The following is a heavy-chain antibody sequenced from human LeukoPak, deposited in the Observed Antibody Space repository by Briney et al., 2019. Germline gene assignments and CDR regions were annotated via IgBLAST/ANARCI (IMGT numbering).Heavy chain of an antibody. D-gene: IGHD6-13*01. Sequence: ASVTVSCKASGYTFTGYYMHWVRQAPGQGLEWMGWINPNSGGTNYAQKFQGRVTMTRDTSIRTAYIELSRLRSDATAVYYCARDDGGWAAAGGDYWGQGTLVTVSS. CDR2: INPNSGGT. CDR1: GYTFTGYY. V-gene: IGHV1-2*02. CDR3: ARDDGGWAAAGGDY. J-gene: IGHJ4*02.